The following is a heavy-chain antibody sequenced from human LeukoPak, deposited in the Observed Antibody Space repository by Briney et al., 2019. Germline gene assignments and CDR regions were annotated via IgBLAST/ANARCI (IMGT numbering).Heavy chain of an antibody. CDR3: ARSDYFGY. Sequence: GGSLRLSYAASGFTFRSYWMHWVRQAPGKGLVWVSRIRSDGSSTSYADSVKGRFTISRDNAKNTLYLQMNSLRAEDTAVYYCARSDYFGYWGQGTLVTVSS. CDR1: GFTFRSYW. J-gene: IGHJ4*02. CDR2: IRSDGSST. V-gene: IGHV3-74*01.